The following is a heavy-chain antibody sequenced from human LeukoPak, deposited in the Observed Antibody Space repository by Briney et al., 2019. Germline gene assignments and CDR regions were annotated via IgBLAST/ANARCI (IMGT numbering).Heavy chain of an antibody. CDR1: GFTSSSYA. CDR3: AKPITMVRGVQVSFDY. D-gene: IGHD3-10*01. Sequence: GGSLRLSCAASGFTSSSYAMSWVRQAPGKGLEWVSAISGSGGSTYYADSVKGRFTISRDTSKNTLYLQMNSLRAEDTAVYYCAKPITMVRGVQVSFDYWGQGTPVTVSS. V-gene: IGHV3-23*01. J-gene: IGHJ4*02. CDR2: ISGSGGST.